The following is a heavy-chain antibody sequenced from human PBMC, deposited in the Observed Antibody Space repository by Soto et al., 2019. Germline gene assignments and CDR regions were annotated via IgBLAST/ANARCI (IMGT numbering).Heavy chain of an antibody. V-gene: IGHV3-33*01. CDR3: ARDLEGDIVATHSDYGMDV. CDR1: GFTFSSYG. D-gene: IGHD5-12*01. Sequence: GGSLRLSCAASGFTFSSYGMHWVRQAPGKGLEWVAVIWYDGSNKYYADSVKGQFTISRDNSKNTLYLQMNSLRAEDTAVYYCARDLEGDIVATHSDYGMDVWGQGTTVTVSS. J-gene: IGHJ6*02. CDR2: IWYDGSNK.